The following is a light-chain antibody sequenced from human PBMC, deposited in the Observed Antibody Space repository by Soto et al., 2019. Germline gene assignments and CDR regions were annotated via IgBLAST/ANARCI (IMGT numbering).Light chain of an antibody. J-gene: IGLJ1*01. CDR1: TSNIGDNY. CDR2: SNS. Sequence: QSVLTQPPSASGTPGQRVTISCSGSTSNIGDNYVFWSQQLPGTAPKLLMYSNSERPSGVPDRFSGSKSGTSASLAISGLQSEDEADYYCATWDDSLNGYVFGTGTKVT. V-gene: IGLV1-44*01. CDR3: ATWDDSLNGYV.